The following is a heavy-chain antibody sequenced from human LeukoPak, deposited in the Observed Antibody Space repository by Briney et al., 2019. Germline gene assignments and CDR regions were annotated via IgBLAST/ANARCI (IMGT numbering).Heavy chain of an antibody. CDR2: IYYSGST. CDR1: GGSTSSYY. V-gene: IGHV4-59*08. Sequence: SSETLSLTCTVSGGSTSSYYWSWIRQPAGKGLEWIGYIYYSGSTNYNPSLKSRVTISVDTSKNQFSLKLSSVTAADTAVYYCASFSDCSGGSCRAFDIWGQGTMVTVSS. D-gene: IGHD2-15*01. J-gene: IGHJ3*02. CDR3: ASFSDCSGGSCRAFDI.